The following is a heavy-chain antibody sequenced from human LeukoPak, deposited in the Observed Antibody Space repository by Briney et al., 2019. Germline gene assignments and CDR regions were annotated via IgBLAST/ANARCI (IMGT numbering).Heavy chain of an antibody. V-gene: IGHV4-39*07. Sequence: SETLSLTCTVSGGSISSSSYYWGWIRQPPGKGLEWIGSTYYSGSTYYNPSLKSRVTISVDTSKNQFSLKLSSVTAADTAVYYCARDPPPRLIAVAGSYYYYGMDVWGQGTTVTVSS. CDR3: ARDPPPRLIAVAGSYYYYGMDV. CDR2: TYYSGST. J-gene: IGHJ6*02. D-gene: IGHD6-19*01. CDR1: GGSISSSSYY.